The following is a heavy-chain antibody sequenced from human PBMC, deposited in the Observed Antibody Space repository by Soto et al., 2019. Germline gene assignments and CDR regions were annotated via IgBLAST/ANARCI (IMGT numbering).Heavy chain of an antibody. Sequence: EVQVLESGGGLAQPGGSLRLSCAASGFTISSSAMTWVRQAPGKGLEWISSISGDGQATYYADSVKGRFTISRDSSKTTLYLQMNGLIVEDTATYFCAKITRSWGRGTLVTVAS. CDR2: ISGDGQAT. CDR1: GFTISSSA. J-gene: IGHJ5*02. V-gene: IGHV3-23*01. CDR3: AKITRS. D-gene: IGHD3-3*01.